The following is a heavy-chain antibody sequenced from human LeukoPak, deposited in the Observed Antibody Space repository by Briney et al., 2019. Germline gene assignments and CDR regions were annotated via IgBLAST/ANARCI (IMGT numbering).Heavy chain of an antibody. V-gene: IGHV4-34*01. D-gene: IGHD5-24*01. CDR1: GFTFSDYY. Sequence: GSLRLSCAASGFTFSDYYMSWIRQPPGKGLEWIGEINHSGSTNYNPSLKSRVTISVDTSKNQFSLKLSSVTAADTAVYYCARGQSLWWLQLNAFDIWGQGTMVTVSS. CDR3: ARGQSLWWLQLNAFDI. CDR2: INHSGST. J-gene: IGHJ3*02.